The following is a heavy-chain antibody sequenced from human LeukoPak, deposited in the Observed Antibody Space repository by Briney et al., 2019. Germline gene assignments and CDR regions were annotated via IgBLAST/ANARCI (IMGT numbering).Heavy chain of an antibody. J-gene: IGHJ3*02. Sequence: SETLSLTCAVYGGSFSGYYWSWIRQPPGKGLEWIGGINHSGSTNYNPSLKSRVTISVDTPKTQFYLKLSSVTAADTAVYYCAREGYGDYEAFDIWGQGTMVTVSS. D-gene: IGHD4-17*01. V-gene: IGHV4-34*01. CDR1: GGSFSGYY. CDR3: AREGYGDYEAFDI. CDR2: INHSGST.